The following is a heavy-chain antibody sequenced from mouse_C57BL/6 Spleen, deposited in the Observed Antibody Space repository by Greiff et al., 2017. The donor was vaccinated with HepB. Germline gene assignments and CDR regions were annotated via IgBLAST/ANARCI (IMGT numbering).Heavy chain of an antibody. Sequence: EVQRVESGPGLVKPSQSLSLTCSVTGYSITSGYYWNWIRQFPGNKLEWMGYISYDGSNNYNPSLKNRISITRDTSKNQFFLKLNSVTTEDTATYYCARGYSNPWYFDVWGTGTTVTVSS. CDR1: GYSITSGYY. CDR2: ISYDGSN. V-gene: IGHV3-6*01. D-gene: IGHD2-5*01. CDR3: ARGYSNPWYFDV. J-gene: IGHJ1*03.